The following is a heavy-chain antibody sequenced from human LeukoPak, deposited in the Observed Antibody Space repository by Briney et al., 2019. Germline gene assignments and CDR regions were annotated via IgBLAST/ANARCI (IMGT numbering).Heavy chain of an antibody. Sequence: SETLSLTCTVSGGSISSYYWSWIRQPPAKGLDWIGYIYYSGSGSTNYNPSLKSRVTISVDTAKNQFSLRLSSVTAADTAVYYCARHRGPYSSGSYFFDYWGQGTLVTVSS. CDR3: ARHRGPYSSGSYFFDY. V-gene: IGHV4-59*08. CDR2: IYYSGSGST. J-gene: IGHJ4*02. CDR1: GGSISSYY. D-gene: IGHD6-19*01.